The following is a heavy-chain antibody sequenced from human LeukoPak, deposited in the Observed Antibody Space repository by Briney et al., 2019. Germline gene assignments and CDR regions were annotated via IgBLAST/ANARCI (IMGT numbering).Heavy chain of an antibody. V-gene: IGHV3-21*01. CDR3: ARAERYGDYGAFDI. J-gene: IGHJ3*02. CDR1: GFTFSSYS. Sequence: GGSLRLTCAASGFTFSSYSMNWVRQAPGKGLEWVSSISSSSSYIYYADSVKGRFTISRDNAKNSLYLQMNSLRAEDTAVYYCARAERYGDYGAFDIWDQGTMVTVSS. CDR2: ISSSSSYI. D-gene: IGHD4-17*01.